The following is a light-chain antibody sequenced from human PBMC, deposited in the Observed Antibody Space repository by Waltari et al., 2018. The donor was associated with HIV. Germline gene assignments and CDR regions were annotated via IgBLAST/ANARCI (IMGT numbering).Light chain of an antibody. CDR1: QGISNY. J-gene: IGKJ1*01. Sequence: DLQLTQSPSSLSASVGDRVTITCRASQGISNYLAWYQQKPGKFPKLLIYAASTLQSGVPSRLSGSGSGTDFTLTISNLQPEDVATYYCQKYNSAPWTFGQGTKVEVK. CDR2: AAS. V-gene: IGKV1-27*01. CDR3: QKYNSAPWT.